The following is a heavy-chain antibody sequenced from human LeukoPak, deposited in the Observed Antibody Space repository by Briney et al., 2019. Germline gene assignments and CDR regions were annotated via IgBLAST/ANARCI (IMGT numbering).Heavy chain of an antibody. J-gene: IGHJ5*02. CDR2: IIPIFGTA. CDR1: GGTFSSYA. D-gene: IGHD1-14*01. V-gene: IGHV1-69*01. Sequence: ASVKVSCKASGGTFSSYAISWVRQAPGQGLEWMGGIIPIFGTANYAQKFQGRVTITADESTSTANMELSSLRSEDTAVYYCARAFDRLSPFDPWGQGTLVTVSS. CDR3: ARAFDRLSPFDP.